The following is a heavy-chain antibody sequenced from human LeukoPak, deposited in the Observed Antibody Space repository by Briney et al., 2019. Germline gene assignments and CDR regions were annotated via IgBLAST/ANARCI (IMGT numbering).Heavy chain of an antibody. CDR3: ARGPATGDFDF. CDR1: GYTFTAYY. Sequence: ASVKLSCKASGYTFTAYYIHWLRQAPGQGLEWMGWINPNSGGTNCAQTFQGRVTMTRDTSISTVYMELSSLRSDDTAVYYCARGPATGDFDFWGQGTLVTVSS. D-gene: IGHD6-13*01. J-gene: IGHJ4*02. V-gene: IGHV1-2*02. CDR2: INPNSGGT.